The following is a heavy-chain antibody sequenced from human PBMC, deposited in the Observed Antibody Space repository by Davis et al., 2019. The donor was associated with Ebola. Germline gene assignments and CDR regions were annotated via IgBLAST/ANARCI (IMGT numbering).Heavy chain of an antibody. J-gene: IGHJ4*02. D-gene: IGHD2-21*02. CDR1: GFTFSIYS. CDR2: IRYDGSNK. Sequence: GGSLRPSCAASGFTFSIYSMSCVRQAPGKGLEWVAFIRYDGSNKDYADSVKGRFTISRDNSKNTLYLQMNSLRAEDTAVYYCAKSDKLDYWGQGTLVTVSS. CDR3: AKSDKLDY. V-gene: IGHV3-30*02.